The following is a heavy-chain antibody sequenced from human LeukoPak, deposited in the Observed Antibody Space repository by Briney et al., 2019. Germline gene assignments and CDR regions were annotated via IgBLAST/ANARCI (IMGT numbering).Heavy chain of an antibody. D-gene: IGHD1-26*01. Sequence: SETLSLTCTGSGGSIGNFFWSWIRQPPGEGLEWIGFIYENGRTSYNPSLKSRVTISVDMSKNQFSLRLTSMTAADTAVYYCARDWELGHWGRGILVTVTS. CDR1: GGSIGNFF. J-gene: IGHJ4*02. V-gene: IGHV4-59*01. CDR2: IYENGRT. CDR3: ARDWELGH.